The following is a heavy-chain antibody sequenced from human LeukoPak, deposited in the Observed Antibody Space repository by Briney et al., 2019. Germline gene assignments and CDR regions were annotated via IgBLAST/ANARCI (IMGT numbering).Heavy chain of an antibody. CDR3: ARNGYFVSSGWAKYFDS. Sequence: GGSLRLSCATSGFTFSTYSMNWVRQAPGKGLEWVSYISSSNSLYYADSVKGRFTISRDNAKNSLFLQMNSLRAEDTAVYYCARNGYFVSSGWAKYFDSWGQGTLVTVSS. CDR2: ISSSNSL. CDR1: GFTFSTYS. D-gene: IGHD6-19*01. J-gene: IGHJ4*02. V-gene: IGHV3-21*05.